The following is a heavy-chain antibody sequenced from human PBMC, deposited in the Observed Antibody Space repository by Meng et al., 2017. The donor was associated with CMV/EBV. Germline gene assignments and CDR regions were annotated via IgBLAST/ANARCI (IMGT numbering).Heavy chain of an antibody. CDR2: INPSGGST. D-gene: IGHD6-6*01. Sequence: ASVKGSRQGTGYTFTSYYMHWVRQAPGQGLEWMGIINPSGGSTSYAQKFQGRVTMTRDTSTSTVYMELSSLRSEDTAVYYCAREGSSSSSGFDYWGQGTLVTVSS. CDR1: GYTFTSYY. J-gene: IGHJ4*02. CDR3: AREGSSSSSGFDY. V-gene: IGHV1-46*01.